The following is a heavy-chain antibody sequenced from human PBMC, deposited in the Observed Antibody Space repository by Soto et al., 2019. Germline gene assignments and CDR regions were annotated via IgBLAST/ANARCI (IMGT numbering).Heavy chain of an antibody. CDR2: FDPEDGDT. J-gene: IGHJ4*02. CDR1: GSTLTGLL. CDR3: ATLYSTTWTTTAWNYVAY. D-gene: IGHD2-2*01. Sequence: ASGRVTSRVSGSTLTGLLILWVRQAPGKGLEWMGTFDPEDGDTIYAQTFQGRVTMTEDTSTDTAYMELSSLRSEDTAVYYCATLYSTTWTTTAWNYVAYWGQGTLVTVSS. V-gene: IGHV1-24*01.